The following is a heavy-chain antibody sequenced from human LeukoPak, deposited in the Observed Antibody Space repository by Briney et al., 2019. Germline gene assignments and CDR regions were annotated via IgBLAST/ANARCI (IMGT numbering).Heavy chain of an antibody. D-gene: IGHD6-13*01. V-gene: IGHV4-4*02. CDR1: GDSISSSHW. CDR2: IFHSGST. J-gene: IGHJ4*02. CDR3: ARLAAAGTWGFDY. Sequence: SETLSLTCGVSGDSISSSHWWSWVRQSPGKGLEWTGEIFHSGSTYYNPSLKSRVTISVDTSKNQFSLKLSSVTAADTAVYYCARLAAAGTWGFDYWGQGTLVTVSS.